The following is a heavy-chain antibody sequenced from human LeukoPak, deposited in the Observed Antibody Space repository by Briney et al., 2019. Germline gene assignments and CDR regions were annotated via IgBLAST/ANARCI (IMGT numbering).Heavy chain of an antibody. J-gene: IGHJ3*02. CDR2: INHSGST. CDR1: GGSFSGYY. V-gene: IGHV4-34*01. CDR3: ARAPSGYYPWAFDI. D-gene: IGHD3-22*01. Sequence: PSETLSLTCAVYGGSFSGYYWSWIRQPPGKGLEWIGEINHSGSTNYNPSLKSRVTISVDTSKNQFSLKLSSVTAADTAVYYCARAPSGYYPWAFDIWGQGTMVTVSS.